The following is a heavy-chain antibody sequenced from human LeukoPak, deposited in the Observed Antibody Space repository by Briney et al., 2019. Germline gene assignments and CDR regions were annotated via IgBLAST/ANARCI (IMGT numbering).Heavy chain of an antibody. V-gene: IGHV4-34*01. CDR1: GGSFSGYY. Sequence: SETLCLTCAVYGGSFSGYYWSWIRQPPGKGLEWIGEINHSGSTNYNPSLKSRVSISVDSSKNQFSLKVSSVTAADTAVYYCARGSDTAAGLYWGQGTLVTVSS. CDR2: INHSGST. D-gene: IGHD6-13*01. CDR3: ARGSDTAAGLY. J-gene: IGHJ4*02.